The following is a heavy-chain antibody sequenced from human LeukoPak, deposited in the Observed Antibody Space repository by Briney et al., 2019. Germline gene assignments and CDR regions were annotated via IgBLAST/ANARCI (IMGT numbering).Heavy chain of an antibody. CDR2: IYTNTGNP. J-gene: IGHJ5*02. Sequence: ASVKVSCKASGYTFTSYAMNWVRQAPGQGLEWMGWIYTNTGNPTYAQGFTGRFVFSLDTSVSTAYLQISSLKAEDTAVYYCARDWTDFWSGYHTSTPVREFDPWGQGTLVTVSS. D-gene: IGHD3-3*01. CDR1: GYTFTSYA. V-gene: IGHV7-4-1*02. CDR3: ARDWTDFWSGYHTSTPVREFDP.